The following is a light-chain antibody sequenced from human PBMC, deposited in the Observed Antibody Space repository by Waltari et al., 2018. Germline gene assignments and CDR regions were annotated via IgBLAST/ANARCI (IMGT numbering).Light chain of an antibody. Sequence: QSALTRPASVSGSPGQSITISCSGTTHDIGTYDYVSWYQHNPGKAPKLIIYDVSHRPSGVSSRFSGSKSGNTASLTVSGLQAEDEADYYCSSYTSTSTLVVFGGGTKLTVL. J-gene: IGLJ2*01. CDR3: SSYTSTSTLVV. V-gene: IGLV2-14*03. CDR1: THDIGTYDY. CDR2: DVS.